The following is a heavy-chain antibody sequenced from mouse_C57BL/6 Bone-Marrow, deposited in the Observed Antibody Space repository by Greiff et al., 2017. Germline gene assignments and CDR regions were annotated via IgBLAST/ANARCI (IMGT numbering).Heavy chain of an antibody. CDR1: GYTFTSYW. D-gene: IGHD3-2*02. J-gene: IGHJ2*01. CDR3: ARETAQVYFDY. V-gene: IGHV1-69*01. Sequence: QVHVKQPGAELVMPGASVKLSCKASGYTFTSYWMHWVKQRPGQGLEWIGEIDPSDGYTNYNQKFKGKSTLTVDKSSSTAYMQLSSLTSEDSAVYYCARETAQVYFDYWGQGTTLTVSS. CDR2: IDPSDGYT.